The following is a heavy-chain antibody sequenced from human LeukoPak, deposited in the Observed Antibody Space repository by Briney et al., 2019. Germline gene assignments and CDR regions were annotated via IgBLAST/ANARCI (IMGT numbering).Heavy chain of an antibody. D-gene: IGHD6-19*01. CDR3: AKEGGIAVAGPDY. V-gene: IGHV3-21*01. J-gene: IGHJ4*02. CDR2: ISSSSSYI. CDR1: GFTFSNYS. Sequence: GGSLRLSCAASGFTFSNYSMNWVRQAPGKGLEWVSSISSSSSYIYYADSVKGRFTISRDNAKNSLYLQMNSLRAEDTAVYYCAKEGGIAVAGPDYWGQGTLVTVSS.